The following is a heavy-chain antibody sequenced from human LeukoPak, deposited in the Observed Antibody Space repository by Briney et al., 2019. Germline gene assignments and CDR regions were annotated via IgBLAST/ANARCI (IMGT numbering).Heavy chain of an antibody. Sequence: SETLSPTCTVSGGSISSSSYYWGWIRQPPGKGLEWIGSIYYSGSIYYNPSLKSRVTISVDTSKNQFSLKLSSVTAADTAVYYCARGRYYYGSGSYSEFDYWGQGTLVTVSS. CDR1: GGSISSSSYY. V-gene: IGHV4-39*01. CDR3: ARGRYYYGSGSYSEFDY. CDR2: IYYSGSI. J-gene: IGHJ4*02. D-gene: IGHD3-10*01.